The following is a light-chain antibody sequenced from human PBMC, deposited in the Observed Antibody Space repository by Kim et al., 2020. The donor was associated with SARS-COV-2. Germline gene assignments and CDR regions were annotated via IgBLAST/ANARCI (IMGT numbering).Light chain of an antibody. V-gene: IGKV3-15*01. CDR1: HSVSSN. Sequence: EVVMTQSPATLSVSPGERATLSCRASHSVSSNLAWYQQKPGQAPRLLIYGASTRATAIPARFSGSGSGTEFTLTISSLQSEDFAIYFCQQYNDWFSFAQGTNLEI. CDR2: GAS. CDR3: QQYNDWFS. J-gene: IGKJ2*01.